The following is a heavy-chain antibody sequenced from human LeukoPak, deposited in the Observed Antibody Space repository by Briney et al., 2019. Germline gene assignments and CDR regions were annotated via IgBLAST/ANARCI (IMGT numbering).Heavy chain of an antibody. CDR1: GFTFGDYY. V-gene: IGHV3-11*04. J-gene: IGHJ3*02. Sequence: GGSLRLSCVASGFTFGDYYMGWVRQAPGKGLEWVSYISNSGSLINYVASVKGRFTISRDNAKRSLYLQMNSLTVEDTAIYYCARWNQLQAGDAFDIWGQGTLLTVSS. CDR3: ARWNQLQAGDAFDI. CDR2: ISNSGSLI. D-gene: IGHD4-23*01.